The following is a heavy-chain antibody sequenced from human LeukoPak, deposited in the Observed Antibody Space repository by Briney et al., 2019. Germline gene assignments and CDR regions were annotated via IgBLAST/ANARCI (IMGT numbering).Heavy chain of an antibody. J-gene: IGHJ5*02. CDR2: IIPIFGTA. D-gene: IGHD3-9*01. CDR3: ARDGPYYDILTGYSSNWFDP. Sequence: SVKVSCKASGGTFSSYAISWVRQAPGQGLEWMGGIIPIFGTANYAQKFQGRVTITADESASTAYMELSSLRSEDTAVYYCARDGPYYDILTGYSSNWFDPWGQGTLVTVSS. V-gene: IGHV1-69*13. CDR1: GGTFSSYA.